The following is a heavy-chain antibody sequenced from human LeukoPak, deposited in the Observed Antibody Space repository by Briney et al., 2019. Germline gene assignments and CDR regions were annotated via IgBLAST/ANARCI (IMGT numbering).Heavy chain of an antibody. J-gene: IGHJ4*02. D-gene: IGHD3-16*02. V-gene: IGHV4-39*01. CDR3: ARQMSYPYYFDY. Sequence: GSLRLSCAASGFTFSSYAMHWIRQPPGKGLEWIGSIYYSGSTYYNPSLKSQVTISVDTSKNQFSLKLSSVTAADTAVYYCARQMSYPYYFDYWGQGTLVTVSS. CDR2: IYYSGST. CDR1: GFTFSSYA.